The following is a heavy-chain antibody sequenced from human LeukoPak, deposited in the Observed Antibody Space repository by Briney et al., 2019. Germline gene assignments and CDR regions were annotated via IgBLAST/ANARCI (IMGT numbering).Heavy chain of an antibody. CDR3: ARVGDHFHWNLDL. D-gene: IGHD3-3*02. J-gene: IGHJ2*01. CDR1: GFTVSTYY. V-gene: IGHV3-53*01. Sequence: GGSLRLSCAASGFTVSTYYMNWVRQAPGKGLEWVSIIYSGATTYYADSVKGRFTISRDTSKNTVSLQMSSLRAEDTAVYFCARVGDHFHWNLDLWGRGTLVTV. CDR2: IYSGATT.